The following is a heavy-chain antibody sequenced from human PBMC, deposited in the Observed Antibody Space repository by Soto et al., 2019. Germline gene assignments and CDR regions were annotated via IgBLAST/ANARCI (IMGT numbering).Heavy chain of an antibody. J-gene: IGHJ4*02. D-gene: IGHD3-16*01. V-gene: IGHV1-46*01. CDR3: ARVPYYDYLWEY. CDR1: GYTFTSYY. Sequence: ASVKVSCKASGYTFTSYYMHWVRQAPGQGVEWMGIINPSGGSTSYAQKFQGRVTMTRDTSTSTVYMELSSLRSGDTAVYYCARVPYYDYLWEYWGQGTLVTVSS. CDR2: INPSGGST.